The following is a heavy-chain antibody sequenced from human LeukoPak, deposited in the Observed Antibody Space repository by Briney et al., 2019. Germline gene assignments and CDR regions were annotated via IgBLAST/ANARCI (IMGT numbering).Heavy chain of an antibody. CDR1: GGSFSGYY. Sequence: PSETLSLTCAVYGGSFSGYYWSWIRQPPGKGLEWIGEINHSGSTNYNPSLKSRVTISVDTSKNQFSLKLSSVTAADTAVYYCARFTPGSYGAFDIWGQGTMVTVSS. D-gene: IGHD1-26*01. J-gene: IGHJ3*02. CDR2: INHSGST. CDR3: ARFTPGSYGAFDI. V-gene: IGHV4-34*01.